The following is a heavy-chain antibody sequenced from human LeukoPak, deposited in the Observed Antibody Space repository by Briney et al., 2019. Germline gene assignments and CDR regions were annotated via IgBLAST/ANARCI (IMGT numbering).Heavy chain of an antibody. Sequence: SGGPLRLSCAASGFTFSDYYMSWIRQAPGKGLEWVSYISSSGSTIYYADSVKGRFTISRDNAKNSLYLQMNSLRAEDTAVYYCASQHWLRLGELSSYDYWGQGTLVTVSS. D-gene: IGHD3-16*02. CDR2: ISSSGSTI. J-gene: IGHJ4*02. CDR3: ASQHWLRLGELSSYDY. V-gene: IGHV3-11*04. CDR1: GFTFSDYY.